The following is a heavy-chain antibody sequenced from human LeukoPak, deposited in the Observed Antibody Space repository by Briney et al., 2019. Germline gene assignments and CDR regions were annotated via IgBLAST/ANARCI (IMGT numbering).Heavy chain of an antibody. V-gene: IGHV4-59*01. CDR2: IYYSGST. CDR1: GGSISSYY. J-gene: IGHJ5*02. Sequence: ETLSLTCTVSGGSISSYYWSWIRQPPGKGLEWIGYIYYSGSTNYNPSLKSRVTISVDTSKNQFSLKLSSVTAADTAVYYCAREREWELPKFDPWGQGTLVTVSS. D-gene: IGHD1-26*01. CDR3: AREREWELPKFDP.